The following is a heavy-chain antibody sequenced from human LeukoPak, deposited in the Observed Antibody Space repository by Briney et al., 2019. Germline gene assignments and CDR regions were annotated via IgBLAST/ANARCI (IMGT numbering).Heavy chain of an antibody. Sequence: GGSLRLSCAASRFTFSTSSMHWVRQARGKGLEWVSAIRGSGGSTYYADSVKGRFTISRDNSKNTLYLQMNSLRAEDTAVYYCAKDQGGIAARPDAFDIWGQGTMVTVSS. CDR2: IRGSGGST. J-gene: IGHJ3*02. CDR3: AKDQGGIAARPDAFDI. D-gene: IGHD6-6*01. CDR1: RFTFSTSS. V-gene: IGHV3-23*01.